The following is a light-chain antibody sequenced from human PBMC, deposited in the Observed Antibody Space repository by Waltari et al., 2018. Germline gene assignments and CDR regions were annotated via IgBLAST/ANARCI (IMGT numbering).Light chain of an antibody. V-gene: IGKV3-15*01. J-gene: IGKJ2*01. CDR1: QSVSSS. CDR2: HAS. CDR3: QRYNNGGKT. Sequence: IVMTQSPATLSVSPGERATLSCSASQSVSSSLAWYQQKPGQAPRLTIYHASTRATGVPTRFSGSGSGTEFTLTISSLQSEDFAVYYCQRYNNGGKTFGPGTKLEIK.